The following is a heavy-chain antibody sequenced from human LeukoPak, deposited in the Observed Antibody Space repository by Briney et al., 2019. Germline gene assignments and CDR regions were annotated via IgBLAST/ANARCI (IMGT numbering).Heavy chain of an antibody. CDR1: GFTFSSYG. CDR2: ISGSSTTM. Sequence: GGSLRLSCAASGFTFSSYGMHWVRQAPGKGLEWISYISGSSTTMYYTDSVKGRFTISRDNAKNSLFLQMNSLRAEDTAVYSCAGYSSGWYNAFDIWGQGTMVTVSS. J-gene: IGHJ3*02. CDR3: AGYSSGWYNAFDI. D-gene: IGHD6-19*01. V-gene: IGHV3-48*01.